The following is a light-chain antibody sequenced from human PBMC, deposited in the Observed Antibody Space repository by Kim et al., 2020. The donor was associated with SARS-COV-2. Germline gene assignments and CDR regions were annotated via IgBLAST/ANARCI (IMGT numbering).Light chain of an antibody. V-gene: IGKV1-5*03. CDR3: QQYNSYSAT. J-gene: IGKJ1*01. CDR2: KAS. Sequence: DIQMTQSPSTLSASVGDRVTITCRASQSISSWLAWYQQKPGKAPNLLIYKASSLEGGVPSRFSGSGSGTEFTLTISSLQPDDFATYYCQQYNSYSATFGQGTKVDIK. CDR1: QSISSW.